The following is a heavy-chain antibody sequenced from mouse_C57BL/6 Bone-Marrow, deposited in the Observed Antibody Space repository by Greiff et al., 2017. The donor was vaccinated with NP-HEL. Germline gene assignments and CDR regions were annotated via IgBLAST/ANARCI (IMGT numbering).Heavy chain of an antibody. D-gene: IGHD1-1*01. CDR3: ARELTTVVARGFDY. Sequence: EVQLVESGGGLVKPGGSLKLSCAASGFTFSDYGMHWVRQAPEKGLEWVAYISSGSSTIYYADTVKGRFTISRDNAKNTLFLQMTSLRSEDTAMYYCARELTTVVARGFDYWGQGTTLTVSS. V-gene: IGHV5-17*01. CDR2: ISSGSSTI. CDR1: GFTFSDYG. J-gene: IGHJ2*01.